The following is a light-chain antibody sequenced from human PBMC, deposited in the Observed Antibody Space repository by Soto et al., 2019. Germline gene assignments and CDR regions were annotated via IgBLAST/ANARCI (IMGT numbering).Light chain of an antibody. Sequence: QSVLTQPRSASGTPGQRVTMSCSGGNSNIGSHTVNWYRHLPGTAPTLLIFSNNQRPSGVPARFSGSKSGTSASLAISGLQSGDEGDYYCAAWDDSLNGFYVFGTGTKVTVL. V-gene: IGLV1-44*01. CDR2: SNN. J-gene: IGLJ1*01. CDR3: AAWDDSLNGFYV. CDR1: NSNIGSHT.